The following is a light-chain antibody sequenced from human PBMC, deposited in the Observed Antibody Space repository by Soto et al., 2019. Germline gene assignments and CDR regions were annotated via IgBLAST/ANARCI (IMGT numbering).Light chain of an antibody. V-gene: IGKV1-39*01. CDR2: GAS. Sequence: DIQMTQSPSSLSASVGDRVTISCRASQTITTYLNWYQQKPGKAPQLLIYGASILQSGVPSRFTGSGSGTDFTLTISSLRLDDFATYHCQQTHSTPWTFGQGTKVEIK. CDR1: QTITTY. CDR3: QQTHSTPWT. J-gene: IGKJ1*01.